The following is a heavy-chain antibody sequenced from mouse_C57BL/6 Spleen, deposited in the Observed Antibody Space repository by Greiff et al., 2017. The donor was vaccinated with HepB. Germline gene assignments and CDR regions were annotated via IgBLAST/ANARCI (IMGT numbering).Heavy chain of an antibody. D-gene: IGHD4-1*01. J-gene: IGHJ3*01. V-gene: IGHV1-82*01. CDR3: GRSRLSGTRAWFAY. Sequence: QVQLQQSGPELVKPGASVKISCKASGYAFSSSWMNWVKQRPGKGLEWIGRIYPGDGDTNYNGKFKGKATLTADKSSSTAYMQLSSLTSEDSAVYLCGRSRLSGTRAWFAYWGQGTLVTVSA. CDR2: IYPGDGDT. CDR1: GYAFSSSW.